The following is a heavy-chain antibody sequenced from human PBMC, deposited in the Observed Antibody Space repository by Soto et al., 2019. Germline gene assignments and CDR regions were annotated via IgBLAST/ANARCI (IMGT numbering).Heavy chain of an antibody. CDR1: GFTVSSDY. D-gene: IGHD1-1*01. CDR2: IYSGGYT. V-gene: IGHV3-66*01. CDR3: ARGAGTYMDF. Sequence: GSLRLSCAASGFTVSSDYMTWVRQAPGKGLEWVSVIYSGGYTYYADSVKGRFTISRDNSKNTLYLQMNSLRAEDTAVYYCARGAGTYMDFWGKGTTVTVSS. J-gene: IGHJ6*03.